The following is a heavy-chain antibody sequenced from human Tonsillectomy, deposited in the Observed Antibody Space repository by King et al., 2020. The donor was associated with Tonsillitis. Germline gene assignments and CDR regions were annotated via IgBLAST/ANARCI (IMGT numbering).Heavy chain of an antibody. V-gene: IGHV4-59*01. Sequence: QLQESGPGLVKPSETLSLTCTVSGGSISSYYWSWIRQPPGKGLEWIGYIYYSGSTNYNPSLKSRVTISVDTSKNQFSLKLSSVTAADTAVYYCARDARYDSSGYYLRGMDVWGHGTTVTVSS. CDR2: IYYSGST. D-gene: IGHD3-22*01. J-gene: IGHJ6*02. CDR3: ARDARYDSSGYYLRGMDV. CDR1: GGSISSYY.